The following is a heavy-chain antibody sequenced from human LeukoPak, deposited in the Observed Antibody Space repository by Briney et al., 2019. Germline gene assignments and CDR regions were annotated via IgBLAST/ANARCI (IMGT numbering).Heavy chain of an antibody. CDR1: GYTLTQLS. J-gene: IGHJ3*02. CDR2: FEPEDGET. CDR3: ATLNYYGSGSDAFDI. V-gene: IGHV1-24*01. D-gene: IGHD3-10*01. Sequence: AVNVSCKLSGYTLTQLSMHWVRQPPGKGREWMGGFEPEDGETIYAQHFQGRVTMTEEASTEPAYMELSSVRSEDTAVYYCATLNYYGSGSDAFDIWGQGTMVTVSS.